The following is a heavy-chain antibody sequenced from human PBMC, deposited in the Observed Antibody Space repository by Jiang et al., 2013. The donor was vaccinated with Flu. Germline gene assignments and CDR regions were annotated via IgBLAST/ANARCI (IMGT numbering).Heavy chain of an antibody. V-gene: IGHV6-1*01. D-gene: IGHD3/OR15-3a*01. CDR3: ARDKGLGLESFDS. CDR1: GDSVSTNSAS. Sequence: AISGDSVSTNSASWNWIRQSPSRGLEWLGRTYYRSKWYNDYAVSVKSRITVTPDTSKNQFSLHLDSVTPEDTAVYYCARDKGLGLESFDSWGQGTLVTVSS. CDR2: TYYRSKWYN. J-gene: IGHJ4*02.